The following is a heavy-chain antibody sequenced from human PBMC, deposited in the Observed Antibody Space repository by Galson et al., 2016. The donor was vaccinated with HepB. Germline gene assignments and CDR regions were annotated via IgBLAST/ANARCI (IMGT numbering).Heavy chain of an antibody. CDR3: ARDIHAYGSRTHHVFDI. D-gene: IGHD3-10*01. V-gene: IGHV1-69*13. CDR1: GGTFSNYA. J-gene: IGHJ3*02. CDR2: IIPMFGTT. Sequence: SVKVSCKASGGTFSNYAITWVRQAPGQGLEWMGTIIPMFGTTNYVQEFQGRVTFTADASSNTAYMELGSLRSEDTAVFYCARDIHAYGSRTHHVFDISGPGTMVIVSS.